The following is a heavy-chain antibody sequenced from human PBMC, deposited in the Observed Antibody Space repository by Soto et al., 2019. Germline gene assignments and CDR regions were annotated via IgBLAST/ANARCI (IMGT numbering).Heavy chain of an antibody. J-gene: IGHJ2*01. V-gene: IGHV3-33*01. Sequence: QVQLVESGGGVVQPGRSLRLSCAASGFTFSSYGMHWVRQAPGKGLEWVAVIWYDGSNKYYADSVKGRFTISRDNSKNTLYLQMNSRSGEVTVVYYCASDSGRYIADWYFGLWGRGTLVTVSS. D-gene: IGHD3-16*02. CDR1: GFTFSSYG. CDR2: IWYDGSNK. CDR3: ASDSGRYIADWYFGL.